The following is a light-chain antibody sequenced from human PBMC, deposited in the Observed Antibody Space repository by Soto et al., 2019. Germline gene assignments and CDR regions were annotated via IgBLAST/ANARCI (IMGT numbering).Light chain of an antibody. V-gene: IGLV2-14*03. CDR1: SSDVGSYNY. CDR2: DVN. CDR3: TSYTTSSTYV. J-gene: IGLJ1*01. Sequence: QSALTQPASVSGSPGQSITSSCTGTSSDVGSYNYVSWYQQYPGKAPKVMIYDVNHRPSGVSNRFSGSKSGNTASLTISGLQAEDEADYYCTSYTTSSTYVFGTGTKLTVL.